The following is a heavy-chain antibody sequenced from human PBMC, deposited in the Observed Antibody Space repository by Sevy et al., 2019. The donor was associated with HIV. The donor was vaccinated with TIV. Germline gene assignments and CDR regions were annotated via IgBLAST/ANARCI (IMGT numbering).Heavy chain of an antibody. CDR1: GFTFRSYD. V-gene: IGHV3-30*18. Sequence: GGSLRLSCVVSGFTFRSYDMHWVRQAPGKGLEWVAAISSDGSDKYYADSVKGRFIISRDNSRDTLYVQMNRLRPEEDTAIYYCAKQSIPDYSDSPGYNPLEYWGQRTLVTVSS. CDR2: ISSDGSDK. J-gene: IGHJ4*02. CDR3: AKQSIPDYSDSPGYNPLEY. D-gene: IGHD3-22*01.